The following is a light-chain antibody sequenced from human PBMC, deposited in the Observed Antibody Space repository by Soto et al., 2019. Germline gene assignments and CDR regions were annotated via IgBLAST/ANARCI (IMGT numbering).Light chain of an antibody. Sequence: DIQLTQSPSTLSASVGDRVTITCRASQSISSWLAWYQQKPGKAPKFLIYKTSNLESGVPSRFSGSGSGTEITPPISSLQPDYFATYYCQYYNNYCWTFGQGTKVEIK. CDR3: QYYNNYCWT. CDR2: KTS. CDR1: QSISSW. J-gene: IGKJ1*01. V-gene: IGKV1-5*03.